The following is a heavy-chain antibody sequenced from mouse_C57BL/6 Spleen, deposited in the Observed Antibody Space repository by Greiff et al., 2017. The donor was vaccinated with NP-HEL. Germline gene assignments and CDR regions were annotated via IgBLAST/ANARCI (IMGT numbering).Heavy chain of an antibody. J-gene: IGHJ1*03. CDR3: ARDGYGGYFDV. Sequence: VQLQQPGAELVKPGASVKLSCKASGYTFTSYWMHWVKQRPGQGLEWIGMIHPNSGSTNYNEKFKSKATLTVDKSSSTAYMQLSSLTSEDSAVYYCARDGYGGYFDVWGTGTTVTVSS. V-gene: IGHV1-64*01. CDR2: IHPNSGST. D-gene: IGHD2-2*01. CDR1: GYTFTSYW.